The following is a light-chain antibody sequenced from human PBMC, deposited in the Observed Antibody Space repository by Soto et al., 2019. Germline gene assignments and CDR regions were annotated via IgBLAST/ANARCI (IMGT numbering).Light chain of an antibody. CDR3: QQYGSSGT. J-gene: IGKJ1*01. Sequence: EIVLTQSPATLSLSPGERATLSFRASQSISSSLAWYQQKRGQAPRLLMYDASTRATGIPDRFSGSGSGTDFTLTISRLEPEDFAVYYCQQYGSSGTFGQGTKVDI. CDR1: QSISSS. V-gene: IGKV3-20*01. CDR2: DAS.